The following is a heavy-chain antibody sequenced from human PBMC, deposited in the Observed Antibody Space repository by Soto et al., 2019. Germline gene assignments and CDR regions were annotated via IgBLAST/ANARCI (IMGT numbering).Heavy chain of an antibody. CDR2: VNPNSANT. CDR3: ARSDGWDLNWFDS. Sequence: QVQLVQSGAEVKKPGASVKVSRKASGYRFSNYDMNWVRQAPGQGLEWMGWVNPNSANTGYAQKFRGRLTLTRNTSITTAYMELSSLTSEDTAVYYWARSDGWDLNWFDSWGQGTLVTVSS. CDR1: GYRFSNYD. V-gene: IGHV1-8*01. J-gene: IGHJ5*01. D-gene: IGHD6-19*01.